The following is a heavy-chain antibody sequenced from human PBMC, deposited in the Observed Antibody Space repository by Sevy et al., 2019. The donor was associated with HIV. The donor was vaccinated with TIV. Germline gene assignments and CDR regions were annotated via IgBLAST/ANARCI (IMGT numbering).Heavy chain of an antibody. Sequence: SETLSLSCAVYGGSFSGYYWSWIRQPPGKGLEWIGEIGHSGGTNYNPSLKSRVTISADTSKNQFSLQLSSVTAADTAVYYCARLRIVVAGTGYFDLWGRGTPVTVSS. CDR3: ARLRIVVAGTGYFDL. V-gene: IGHV4-34*01. CDR1: GGSFSGYY. CDR2: IGHSGGT. D-gene: IGHD6-19*01. J-gene: IGHJ2*01.